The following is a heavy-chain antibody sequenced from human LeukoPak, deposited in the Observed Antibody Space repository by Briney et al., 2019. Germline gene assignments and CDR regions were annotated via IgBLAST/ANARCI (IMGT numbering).Heavy chain of an antibody. CDR1: GFTFSSYS. Sequence: GGSLRLSCAASGFTFSSYSMNWVRQAPGKGLEWVSSISSSSSYIYYADSVKGRFAISRDNAKNSLYLQMSSLRAEDTAVYYCARVLPRGSYFDYWGQGTLVTVSS. D-gene: IGHD1-26*01. CDR2: ISSSSSYI. J-gene: IGHJ4*02. CDR3: ARVLPRGSYFDY. V-gene: IGHV3-21*01.